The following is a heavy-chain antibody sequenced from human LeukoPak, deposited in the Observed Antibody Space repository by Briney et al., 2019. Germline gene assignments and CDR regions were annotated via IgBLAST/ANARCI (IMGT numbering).Heavy chain of an antibody. CDR3: ARGTVSEPLLPPTFDY. CDR1: GGSISSYY. Sequence: SETLSLTCTVSGGSISSYYWSWIRQPPGKGLEWIGYIYYSGSTNYNPSLKGRVTISVDTSKNQFSLKLSSVTAADTAVYYCARGTVSEPLLPPTFDYWGQGTLVTVPS. V-gene: IGHV4-59*01. J-gene: IGHJ4*02. CDR2: IYYSGST. D-gene: IGHD1-14*01.